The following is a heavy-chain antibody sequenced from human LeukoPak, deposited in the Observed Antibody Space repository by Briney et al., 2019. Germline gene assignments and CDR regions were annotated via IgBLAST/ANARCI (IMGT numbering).Heavy chain of an antibody. CDR2: INYNGGT. J-gene: IGHJ3*01. Sequence: KPSETLSLTCTVSGVSISSSSYNWGWIRQPPGKGLEWIGSINYNGGTYYSPSLKIRVTISVDTSKNQFSLKLSSVTAADTAVYFCARRSIVATINAAFDVWGQGTMVIVSS. V-gene: IGHV4-39*01. D-gene: IGHD5-12*01. CDR3: ARRSIVATINAAFDV. CDR1: GVSISSSSYN.